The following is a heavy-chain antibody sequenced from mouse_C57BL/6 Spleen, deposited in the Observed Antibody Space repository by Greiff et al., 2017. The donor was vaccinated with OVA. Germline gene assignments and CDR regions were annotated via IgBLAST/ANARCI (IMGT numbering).Heavy chain of an antibody. V-gene: IGHV1-63*01. CDR3: AREDYGGDYYFDY. CDR2: IYPGGGYT. CDR1: GYTFTNYW. J-gene: IGHJ2*01. D-gene: IGHD1-1*01. Sequence: QVHVKQSGAELVRPGTSVKMSCKASGYTFTNYWIGWAKQRPGHGLEWIGDIYPGGGYTNYNEKFKGKATLTADKSSSTAYMQFSSLTSEDSAIYYCAREDYGGDYYFDYWGQGTTLTVSS.